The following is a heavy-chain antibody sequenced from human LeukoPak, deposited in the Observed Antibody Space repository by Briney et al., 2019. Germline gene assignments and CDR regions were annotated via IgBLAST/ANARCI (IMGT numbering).Heavy chain of an antibody. CDR1: GFTFSSYE. D-gene: IGHD5-24*01. CDR2: ISSSGSTI. Sequence: PGGSLRLSCAASGFTFSSYEMNWVRQAPGKGLEWVSYISSSGSTIYYADSVKGRFTISRDNAKNSLHLQMNNLRAEDTAVYYCARDRRDGYNLLDYWGQGTLVTVSS. J-gene: IGHJ4*02. CDR3: ARDRRDGYNLLDY. V-gene: IGHV3-48*03.